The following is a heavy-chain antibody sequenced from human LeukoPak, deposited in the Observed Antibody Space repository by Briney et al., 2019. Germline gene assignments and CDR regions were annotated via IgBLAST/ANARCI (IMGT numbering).Heavy chain of an antibody. CDR3: ARPDSSGYYFFVY. V-gene: IGHV4-39*01. CDR2: IHYSGST. J-gene: IGHJ4*02. Sequence: TPSEPLSLTCTVSGGSISSSSYYWGWNRQPPGKGLEWIGSIHYSGSTYYNPSLKSRVTISVDTSKNQFSLKLSSVTAADTAVYYCARPDSSGYYFFVYWGQGTLVTVSS. CDR1: GGSISSSSYY. D-gene: IGHD3-22*01.